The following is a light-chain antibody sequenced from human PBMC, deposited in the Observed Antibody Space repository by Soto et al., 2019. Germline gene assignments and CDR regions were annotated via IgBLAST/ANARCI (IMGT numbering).Light chain of an antibody. CDR1: SSDVGSYNH. CDR3: CSYAGSNNLV. J-gene: IGLJ1*01. V-gene: IGLV2-8*01. CDR2: EVT. Sequence: QSALTQPPSASGSPGQSVTISCAGTSSDVGSYNHVSWYQQHPGKAPKLMIYEVTKRPSGVPDRFSGSRSGNTASLTVSGLQAEDEADYYCCSYAGSNNLVFGTGTKLTVL.